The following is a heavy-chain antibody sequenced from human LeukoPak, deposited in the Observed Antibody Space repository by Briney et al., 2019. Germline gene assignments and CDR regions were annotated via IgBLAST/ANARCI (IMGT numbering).Heavy chain of an antibody. J-gene: IGHJ4*02. D-gene: IGHD4-17*01. V-gene: IGHV3-53*01. Sequence: GGSLRLSCAASGLTVSSNYMSWVRQAPGKGLEWVSAIYSGGSTYSADSVRGRFTISRDNSKNTLYLQMNSLRAEDRAVYYCARGPIDGDYFDYWGQGTLVTVSS. CDR2: IYSGGST. CDR3: ARGPIDGDYFDY. CDR1: GLTVSSNY.